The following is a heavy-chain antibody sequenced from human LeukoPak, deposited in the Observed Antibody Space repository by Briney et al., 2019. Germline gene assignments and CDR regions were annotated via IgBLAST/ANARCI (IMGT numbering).Heavy chain of an antibody. D-gene: IGHD4-17*01. CDR2: IKQEGSEK. CDR3: ARGGSLKVTVTTYGY. Sequence: GGSLRLSCAASGFTFSSYWMSWVRQAPGKGLEWVANIKQEGSEKYYVDSVKGRFTISRDNAKNSLYLQMNSPRAEDTAVYYCARGGSLKVTVTTYGYWGQGTLVTVSS. V-gene: IGHV3-7*01. CDR1: GFTFSSYW. J-gene: IGHJ4*02.